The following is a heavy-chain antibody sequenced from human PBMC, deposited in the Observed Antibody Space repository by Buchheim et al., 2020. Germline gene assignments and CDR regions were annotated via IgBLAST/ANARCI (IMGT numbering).Heavy chain of an antibody. V-gene: IGHV3-7*01. J-gene: IGHJ6*02. CDR1: GFTFSSYW. CDR3: ARSSMAWSNYYYYGMDV. Sequence: EVQLVESGGGLVQPGGSLRLSCAAPGFTFSSYWMSWVRQAPGKGLEWVATIKQDGSEKYYVDSVKGRFTISRDNAKNSLYLQMNSLRAEDTAVYYCARSSMAWSNYYYYGMDVWGQGTT. D-gene: IGHD2-2*01. CDR2: IKQDGSEK.